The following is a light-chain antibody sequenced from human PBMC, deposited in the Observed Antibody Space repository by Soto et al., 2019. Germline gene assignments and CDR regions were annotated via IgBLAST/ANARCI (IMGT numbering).Light chain of an antibody. Sequence: QSVLTQPPSASGSPGQSVTISCTGTKSDIGVYDFVSWYQHHPGKAPRLIIYEVVQRPSGVPDRFSGSKSGNTASLTVSGLQAGDEGDYFCKAYAGSNPYVFGRGTKLTVL. CDR3: KAYAGSNPYV. V-gene: IGLV2-8*01. J-gene: IGLJ1*01. CDR1: KSDIGVYDF. CDR2: EVV.